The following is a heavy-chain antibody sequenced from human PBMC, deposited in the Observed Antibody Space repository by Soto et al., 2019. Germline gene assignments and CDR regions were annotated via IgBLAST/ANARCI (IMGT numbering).Heavy chain of an antibody. D-gene: IGHD1-1*01. CDR3: ARDYFSLNWNERDFSDCFDY. V-gene: IGHV1-18*04. CDR1: GYTFTNYG. J-gene: IGHJ4*02. CDR2: ISSYNGNT. Sequence: QIQLVQSGVEVKMPGASVKVSCKASGYTFTNYGISWVRQAPGQGLEWMGWISSYNGNTNYAQKLQGRLTLTTDTSTNTIYMELRSLRSDDTAVYYCARDYFSLNWNERDFSDCFDYWGQGTLVTVSS.